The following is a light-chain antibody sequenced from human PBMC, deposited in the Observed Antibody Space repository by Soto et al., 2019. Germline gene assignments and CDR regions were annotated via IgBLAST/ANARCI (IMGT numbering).Light chain of an antibody. CDR2: KGT. CDR3: CSSAPESTYG. CDR1: SSDVGAYNS. V-gene: IGLV2-23*01. Sequence: QSSLAHPASLSGSPGQSITISCTGTSSDVGAYNSVSWYQQHPHKAPQVIIYKGTQRPSGVSNRFSGSTSGNAASLTISGLQADDEADYFCCSSAPESTYGFGSGTKVTVL. J-gene: IGLJ1*01.